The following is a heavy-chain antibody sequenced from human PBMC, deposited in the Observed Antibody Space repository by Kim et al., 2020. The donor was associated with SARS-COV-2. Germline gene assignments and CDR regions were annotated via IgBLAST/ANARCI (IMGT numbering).Heavy chain of an antibody. J-gene: IGHJ5*02. D-gene: IGHD3-10*01. CDR1: GFTFSDYY. CDR2: ISGVNSYT. Sequence: GGSLRLSCAASGFTFSDYYMSWIRQAPGKGLEWLSYISGVNSYTNYADSVKGRFTISRDNAKNSLYLQMNSLRAEDTAVYYCARVSYGSDSYYWFDPWGQGTLVTVSS. CDR3: ARVSYGSDSYYWFDP. V-gene: IGHV3-11*05.